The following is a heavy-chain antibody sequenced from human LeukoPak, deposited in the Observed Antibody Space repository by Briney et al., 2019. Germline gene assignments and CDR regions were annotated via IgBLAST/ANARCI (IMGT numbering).Heavy chain of an antibody. V-gene: IGHV4-4*07. CDR3: VRDPGGCSGGSCYYYFDS. CDR2: IYSSGST. CDR1: GGSISSYY. D-gene: IGHD2-15*01. J-gene: IGHJ4*02. Sequence: KPSETLSLTCTVSGGSISSYYWSWIRQPAGMGLEWIGRIYSSGSTNYNPSLNSRVTISIDTSKNQFSLKLRSVTAADTAVYYCVRDPGGCSGGSCYYYFDSWGPGTLVTVSS.